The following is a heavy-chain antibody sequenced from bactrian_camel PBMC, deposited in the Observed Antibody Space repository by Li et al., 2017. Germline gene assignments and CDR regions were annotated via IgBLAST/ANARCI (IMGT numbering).Heavy chain of an antibody. J-gene: IGHJ4*01. CDR2: ISSAGSA. V-gene: IGHV3S55*01. CDR3: ASAAYHSNWARLEKRYYSY. Sequence: VQLVESGGGLVQAGGSLTLSCVGSGLSYDKYYLGWFRQAPGMEREGVAAISSAGSADYADSVKGRFTISKDNERNTLALQMNSLKPEDSAKYYCASAAYHSNWARLEKRYYSYWGQGTQVTVS. D-gene: IGHD6*01. CDR1: GLSYDKYY.